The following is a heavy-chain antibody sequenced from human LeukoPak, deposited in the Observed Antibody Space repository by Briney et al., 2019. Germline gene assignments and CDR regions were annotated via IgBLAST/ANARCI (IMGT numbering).Heavy chain of an antibody. Sequence: PSETLSLTCSVSGFSISTGYSWGWIRQPPGKGLEWTGTIYHRGNTYFNPSLMSRVIISLDTSKNQFSLRLTSVTAADTAVYYCAREVESWFGYLLSYFDSWGQGTQVTVSS. J-gene: IGHJ4*02. CDR2: IYHRGNT. V-gene: IGHV4-38-2*02. CDR3: AREVESWFGYLLSYFDS. CDR1: GFSISTGYS. D-gene: IGHD3-10*01.